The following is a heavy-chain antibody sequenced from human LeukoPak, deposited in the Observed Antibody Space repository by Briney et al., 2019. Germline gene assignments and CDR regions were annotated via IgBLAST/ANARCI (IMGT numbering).Heavy chain of an antibody. D-gene: IGHD3-16*01. V-gene: IGHV3-33*05. Sequence: GGSLRLSCAASGFTFSSYGMHWVRQAPGKGLEWVAVISYDGSNKYYADSVKGRFTISRDNSKNTLYLQMNSLRAEDTAVYYCARGRGSQYNWFDPWGQGTLVTVSS. CDR3: ARGRGSQYNWFDP. CDR2: ISYDGSNK. CDR1: GFTFSSYG. J-gene: IGHJ5*02.